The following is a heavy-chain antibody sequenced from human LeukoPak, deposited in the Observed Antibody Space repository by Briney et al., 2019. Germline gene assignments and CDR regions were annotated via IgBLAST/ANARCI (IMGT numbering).Heavy chain of an antibody. CDR2: ISYDGSNK. CDR3: ARDSANSGYDPVDY. J-gene: IGHJ4*02. Sequence: QSGGSLRLSCAASGFTFSSYAMHWVRQAPGKGLEWVAVISYDGSNKYYADSVKGRFTISRDNSKNTLYLQMNSLRAEDTAVYYCARDSANSGYDPVDYWGQGTLVTVSS. CDR1: GFTFSSYA. D-gene: IGHD5-12*01. V-gene: IGHV3-30-3*01.